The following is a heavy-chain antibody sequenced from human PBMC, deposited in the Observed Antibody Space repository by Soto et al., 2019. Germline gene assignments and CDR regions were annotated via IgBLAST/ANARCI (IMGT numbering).Heavy chain of an antibody. V-gene: IGHV3-23*01. CDR1: GFTFSSYA. D-gene: IGHD6-13*01. CDR3: AKDPGSSSWPSYYYGMDV. J-gene: IGHJ6*02. CDR2: ISGSGGST. Sequence: PVGSLRLSCAASGFTFSSYAMSWVRQAPGKGLEWVSAISGSGGSTYYADSVKGRFTISRDNSKNTLYLQMNSLRAEDTAVYYCAKDPGSSSWPSYYYGMDVWGQGTTVTVSS.